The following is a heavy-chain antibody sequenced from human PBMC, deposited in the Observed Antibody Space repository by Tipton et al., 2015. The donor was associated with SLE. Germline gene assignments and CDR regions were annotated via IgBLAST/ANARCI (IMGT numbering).Heavy chain of an antibody. V-gene: IGHV4-39*01. J-gene: IGHJ5*02. CDR2: IFYSGSP. CDR1: NGSISSSNYY. CDR3: ARSALAHRVWFDP. Sequence: TLSLTCTVSNGSISSSNYYWGWIRQPPGKGLEWIGSIFYSGSPYYNPSLKSRVTISVDTSKNQFSLKLSSVTAADTAVYYCARSALAHRVWFDPWGQGTLVTVSS. D-gene: IGHD3-10*01.